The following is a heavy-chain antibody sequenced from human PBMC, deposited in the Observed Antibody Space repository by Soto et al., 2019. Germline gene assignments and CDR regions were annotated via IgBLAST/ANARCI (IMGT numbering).Heavy chain of an antibody. CDR2: ISGSGGST. CDR1: GFTFSSYA. V-gene: IGHV3-23*01. CDR3: ASDYDFWSGYQAVGFDY. J-gene: IGHJ4*02. D-gene: IGHD3-3*01. Sequence: PGGSLRLSCAASGFTFSSYAMSWVRQAPGKGLEWVSAISGSGGSTYYADSVKGRFTISRDNSKNTLYLQMNSLRAEDTAVYYCASDYDFWSGYQAVGFDYWGQGTLVTVSS.